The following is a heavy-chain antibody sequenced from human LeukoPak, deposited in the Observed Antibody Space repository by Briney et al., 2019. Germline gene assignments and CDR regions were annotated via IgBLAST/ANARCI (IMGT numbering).Heavy chain of an antibody. CDR2: ISSGGST. J-gene: IGHJ4*02. Sequence: GGSLRLSCAASGFTVSSNYMSWVRQAPGKGLEWVSFISSGGSTNYADSVKGRFTISRDNSKNTLYFQMNSLRAEDTAVYYCASSGWLRHYYFDYWGQGTLVTVSS. V-gene: IGHV3-53*01. CDR1: GFTVSSNY. CDR3: ASSGWLRHYYFDY. D-gene: IGHD5-12*01.